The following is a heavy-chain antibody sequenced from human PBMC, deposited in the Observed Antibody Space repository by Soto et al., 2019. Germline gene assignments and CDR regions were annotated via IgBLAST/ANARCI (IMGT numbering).Heavy chain of an antibody. J-gene: IGHJ4*02. D-gene: IGHD3-3*01. CDR3: AIVLNAIFGVDYFDY. Sequence: GASVKVSCKASGGTFSSYAISWVRQAPGQGLEWMGGIIPIFGTANYAQKFQGRVTITADESTSTAYMELSSLRSEDTAVYYCAIVLNAIFGVDYFDYWGQGTLVTVSS. V-gene: IGHV1-69*13. CDR1: GGTFSSYA. CDR2: IIPIFGTA.